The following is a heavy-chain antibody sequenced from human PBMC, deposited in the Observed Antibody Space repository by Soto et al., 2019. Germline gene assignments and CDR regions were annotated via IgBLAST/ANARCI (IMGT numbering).Heavy chain of an antibody. CDR1: GYTFTSYY. V-gene: IGHV1-46*03. CDR2: INPSGGST. CDR3: ASSGASHDAFDI. J-gene: IGHJ3*02. Sequence: GASVKVSCKASGYTFTSYYMHWVRQAPGQGLEWMGIINPSGGSTSYAQKFQGRVTMTRDTSTSTVYMELSSLRSEDTAVYYCASSGASHDAFDIWGQGTMVTVSS.